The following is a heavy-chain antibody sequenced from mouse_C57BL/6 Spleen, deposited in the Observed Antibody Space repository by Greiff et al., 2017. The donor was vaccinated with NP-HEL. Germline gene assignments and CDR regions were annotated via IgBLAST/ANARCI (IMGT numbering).Heavy chain of an antibody. Sequence: QVQLKQPGAELVMPGASVKLSCKASGYTFTSYWMHWVKQRPGQGLEWIGEIDPSDSYTNYNQKFKGKSTLTVDKSSSTAYMQSSSLTSEDSAVYYCARSYDYDVSYWYFDVWGTGTTVTVSS. CDR2: IDPSDSYT. J-gene: IGHJ1*03. CDR1: GYTFTSYW. V-gene: IGHV1-69*01. D-gene: IGHD2-4*01. CDR3: ARSYDYDVSYWYFDV.